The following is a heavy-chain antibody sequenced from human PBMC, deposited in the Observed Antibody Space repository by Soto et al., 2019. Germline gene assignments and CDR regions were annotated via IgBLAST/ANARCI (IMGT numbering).Heavy chain of an antibody. CDR3: TTDPGGAMVLRNDY. CDR1: GFTFSNAW. V-gene: IGHV3-15*07. D-gene: IGHD5-18*01. J-gene: IGHJ4*02. CDR2: IKSKTDGGTT. Sequence: PGGSLRLSCAASGFTFSNAWMNWVRQAPGRGLEWVGRIKSKTDGGTTDYAAPVKGRFTISRDDSKNTLYLQMNNLKTEDTAVYYCTTDPGGAMVLRNDYWGQGTLVTVSS.